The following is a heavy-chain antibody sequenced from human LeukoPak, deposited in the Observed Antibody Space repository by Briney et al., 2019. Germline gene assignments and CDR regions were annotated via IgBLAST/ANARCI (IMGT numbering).Heavy chain of an antibody. CDR1: GFTVSGNY. CDR2: IYGGGTT. CDR3: ARGSGYSGYGFDY. D-gene: IGHD5-12*01. V-gene: IGHV3-66*01. J-gene: IGHJ4*02. Sequence: GGSLRLSCAASGFTVSGNYMSWVRQAPGKGLEWVSVIYGGGTTYYTDSVKGRFTISRDNSKNTLYLQMNSLRAEDTAVYYCARGSGYSGYGFDYWGQGTLVTVSS.